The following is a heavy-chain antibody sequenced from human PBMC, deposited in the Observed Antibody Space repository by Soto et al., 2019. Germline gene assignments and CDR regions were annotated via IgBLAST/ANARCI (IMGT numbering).Heavy chain of an antibody. CDR1: GFTFNTYG. Sequence: HPVGSLRLSCAASGFTFNTYGMHWVRQAPGKELEWVAFISYDGSNEYYADSVKGRFTISRDNSKNTVFLQMNSLRGEDTAVYYCAKSLAVAAGWFDPWGQGALVTVSS. V-gene: IGHV3-30*18. D-gene: IGHD6-19*01. CDR3: AKSLAVAAGWFDP. CDR2: ISYDGSNE. J-gene: IGHJ5*02.